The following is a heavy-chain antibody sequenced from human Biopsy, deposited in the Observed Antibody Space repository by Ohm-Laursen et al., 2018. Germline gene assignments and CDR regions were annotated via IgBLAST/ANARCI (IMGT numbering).Heavy chain of an antibody. CDR2: INAKTGDT. CDR1: GYTFTGYH. J-gene: IGHJ5*02. CDR3: TRGGYYYDSLAYYYWFDP. V-gene: IGHV1-2*02. D-gene: IGHD3-22*01. Sequence: ASVKVSCKASGYTFTGYHVHWVRQAPGQGLEWMGWINAKTGDTSYAQKFQGRVTMTRDTSISTAYVDLSSLRSDDTAVYYCTRGGYYYDSLAYYYWFDPRGQGALVTVSS.